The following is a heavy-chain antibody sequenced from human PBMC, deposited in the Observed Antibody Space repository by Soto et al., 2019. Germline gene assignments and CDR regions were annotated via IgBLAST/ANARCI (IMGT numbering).Heavy chain of an antibody. CDR1: GFTFSSYG. Sequence: GESLKISCAASGFTFSSYGMHWVRQAPGKGLEWVAVIWYDGSNKYYADSVKGRFTISRDNSKNTLYLQMNSLRAEDTAVYYCARDFGNTAMAADDYWGQGTLVTVSS. J-gene: IGHJ4*02. V-gene: IGHV3-33*08. CDR3: ARDFGNTAMAADDY. D-gene: IGHD5-18*01. CDR2: IWYDGSNK.